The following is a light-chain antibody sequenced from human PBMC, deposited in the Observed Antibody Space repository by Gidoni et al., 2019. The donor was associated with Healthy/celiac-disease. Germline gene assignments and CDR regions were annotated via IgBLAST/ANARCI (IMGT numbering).Light chain of an antibody. CDR2: EVS. V-gene: IGLV2-14*01. CDR1: SSDVGGYNY. J-gene: IGLJ1*01. Sequence: QSALTQPASVSGSPGQSITISCTGTSSDVGGYNYVSWYQQHPGKAPKLMIYEVSNRPSGVSNRFSGSKSVNTASLTISGRQAEDEADYYCSSYTSSSTFYVFGTGTKVTVL. CDR3: SSYTSSSTFYV.